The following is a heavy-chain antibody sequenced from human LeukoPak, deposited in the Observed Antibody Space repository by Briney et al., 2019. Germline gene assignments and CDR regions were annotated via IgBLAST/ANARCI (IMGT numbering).Heavy chain of an antibody. J-gene: IGHJ4*02. Sequence: PGGSLTLSCAVSGFTFSSYGMRWVRQAPGKGLEWVGFIWYDGSNKYYADAVKGVFTISRDNSKNTLYLQMNSLSPEDTAVYYCAKEGYSYGSDYWGQGTLVTVSS. D-gene: IGHD5-18*01. CDR1: GFTFSSYG. V-gene: IGHV3-30*02. CDR3: AKEGYSYGSDY. CDR2: IWYDGSNK.